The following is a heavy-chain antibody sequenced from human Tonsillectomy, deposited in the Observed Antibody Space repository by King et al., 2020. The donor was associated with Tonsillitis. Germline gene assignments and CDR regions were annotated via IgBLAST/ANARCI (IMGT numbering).Heavy chain of an antibody. CDR2: IYYSGST. CDR3: TAAGTGYDRTFDY. V-gene: IGHV4-59*01. Sequence: QLQESGPGLVKPSETLPLTCTVSGGSIFSYYWSWIRQPPGKGLEWIGYIYYSGSTYYNPSLKSRVTISVDTSNNQFSLKLSSVTAADTAVYYCTAAGTGYDRTFDYWGQGTLVTVSS. D-gene: IGHD6-13*01. J-gene: IGHJ4*02. CDR1: GGSIFSYY.